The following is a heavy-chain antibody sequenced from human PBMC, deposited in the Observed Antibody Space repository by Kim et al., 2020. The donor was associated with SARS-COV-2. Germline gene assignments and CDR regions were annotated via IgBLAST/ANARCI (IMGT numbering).Heavy chain of an antibody. Sequence: GESLKISCQGSGYNFRDFWIVWVRQMPGKGLEVMGIIYPGDSDTRYTPSFRGQVTISADNSISTAYLHWSSLKASDSAIYYCTRLSWGAGMIFHKEHREGRRGCDVWGQGTTVTVSS. CDR2: IYPGDSDT. CDR1: GYNFRDFW. CDR3: TRLSWGAGMIFHKEHREGRRGCDV. J-gene: IGHJ6*02. V-gene: IGHV5-51*01. D-gene: IGHD1-26*01.